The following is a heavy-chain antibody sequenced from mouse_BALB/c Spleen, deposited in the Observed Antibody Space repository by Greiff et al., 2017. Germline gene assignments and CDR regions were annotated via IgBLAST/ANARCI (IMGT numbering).Heavy chain of an antibody. D-gene: IGHD2-4*01. CDR3: AREASMITTRGAWFAY. Sequence: QVQLKESGPELVKPGASVKISCKASGYSFTSYYIHWVKQRPGQGLEWIGWIFPGSGNTKYNEKFKGKATLTADTSSSTAYMQLSSLTSEDSAVYFCAREASMITTRGAWFAYWGQGTLVTVSA. CDR1: GYSFTSYY. J-gene: IGHJ3*01. V-gene: IGHV1-66*01. CDR2: IFPGSGNT.